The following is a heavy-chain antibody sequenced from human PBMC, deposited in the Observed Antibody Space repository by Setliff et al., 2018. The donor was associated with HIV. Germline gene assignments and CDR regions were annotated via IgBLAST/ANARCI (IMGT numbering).Heavy chain of an antibody. CDR2: IYYRGST. CDR1: GGSISSSSYS. V-gene: IGHV4-39*01. CDR3: ARVRYRSRWYASDHYYIDV. J-gene: IGHJ6*03. Sequence: PSETMSLTCTVSGGSISSSSYSWGWIRQPPGKGLQWIGSIYYRGSTYYNPSLKSRVTISVDTSKNQFSLKLRSVTAADTALYYCARVRYRSRWYASDHYYIDVWGKGTTVTVSS. D-gene: IGHD6-13*01.